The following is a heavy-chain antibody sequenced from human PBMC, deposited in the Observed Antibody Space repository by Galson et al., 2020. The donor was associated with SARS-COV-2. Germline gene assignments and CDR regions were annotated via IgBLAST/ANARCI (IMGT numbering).Heavy chain of an antibody. Sequence: GGSLRLSCAASGFIFSDHYMDWVRQAPGKGMEWIGRIRKKANNYGTEYAASVKGRFSISRDDSERSVSLQMNNLKTEDTAIYYCARVAETYHTPIDYWGQGTLVTVSS. CDR1: GFIFSDHY. V-gene: IGHV3-72*01. J-gene: IGHJ4*02. D-gene: IGHD2-2*01. CDR3: ARVAETYHTPIDY. CDR2: IRKKANNYGT.